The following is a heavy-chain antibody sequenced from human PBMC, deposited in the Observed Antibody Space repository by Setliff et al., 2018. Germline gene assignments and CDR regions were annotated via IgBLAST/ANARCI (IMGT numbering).Heavy chain of an antibody. D-gene: IGHD6-19*01. J-gene: IGHJ4*02. CDR1: GGSFSGYY. CDR2: INHSGST. V-gene: IGHV4-34*01. Sequence: LSLTCAVYGGSFSGYYWSWIRQPPGKGLEWIGEINHSGSTNYNPSLKTRVTISVDTSKNQLSLKLTSVTAADTAVYYCARGPNSNDWYVNYWGQGTPVTVSS. CDR3: ARGPNSNDWYVNY.